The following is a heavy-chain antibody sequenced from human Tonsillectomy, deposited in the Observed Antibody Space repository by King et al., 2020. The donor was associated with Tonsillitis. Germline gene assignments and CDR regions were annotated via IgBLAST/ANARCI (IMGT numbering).Heavy chain of an antibody. CDR1: GYSFNTNW. CDR3: ARHPHDYFDY. Sequence: QLVQSGAEVKKPGESLKISCKGSGYSFNTNWIAWVRQMPGKGLELMGIIYPGDSDTRYSPSFQGQVTISADNSISTAYLQWSSLKASDTAMYYCARHPHDYFDYWGQGTLVPVSS. CDR2: IYPGDSDT. J-gene: IGHJ4*02. V-gene: IGHV5-51*01.